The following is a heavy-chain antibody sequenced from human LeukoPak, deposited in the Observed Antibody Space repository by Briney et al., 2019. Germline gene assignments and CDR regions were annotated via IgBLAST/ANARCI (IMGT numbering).Heavy chain of an antibody. CDR1: GGSISSGGYY. CDR2: IYHSGST. J-gene: IGHJ4*02. V-gene: IGHV4-30-2*01. Sequence: PSETLSLTCTVSGGSISSGGYYWSWIRQPPGKGLEWIGYIYHSGSTYYNPSLKSRVTISVDRSKNQFSLKLSSVTAADTAVYYCALGNYGSGSSPDYWGQGTLVTVSS. CDR3: ALGNYGSGSSPDY. D-gene: IGHD3-10*01.